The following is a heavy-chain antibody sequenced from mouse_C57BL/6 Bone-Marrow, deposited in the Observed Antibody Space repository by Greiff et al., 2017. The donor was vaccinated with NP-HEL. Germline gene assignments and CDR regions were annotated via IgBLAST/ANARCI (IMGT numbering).Heavy chain of an antibody. CDR3: ARGVYGSSRFGYAMDY. J-gene: IGHJ4*01. CDR1: GYAFSSYW. CDR2: IYPGDGDT. V-gene: IGHV1-80*01. Sequence: VQLQQPGAELVKPGASVKISCKASGYAFSSYWMNWVKERPGKGLEWIGQIYPGDGDTKYNGKFKGKATLTADKSSSTAYMQVSSLTSEDSALYFCARGVYGSSRFGYAMDYWGRGTSVPVSS. D-gene: IGHD1-1*01.